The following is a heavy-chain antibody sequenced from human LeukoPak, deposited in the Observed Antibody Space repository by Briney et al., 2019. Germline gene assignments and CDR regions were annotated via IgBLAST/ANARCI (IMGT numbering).Heavy chain of an antibody. D-gene: IGHD1-26*01. Sequence: ASVKVSCKASGYIFTGHFIHWVRQAPGQGLEWMGWITPETGGQNYAQKFEGRVTMHRDTSITTAYLEVSRVRYDDTAVYYCAREERESGGMDVWGQGTTVTVSS. CDR2: ITPETGGQ. V-gene: IGHV1-2*02. CDR1: GYIFTGHF. J-gene: IGHJ6*02. CDR3: AREERESGGMDV.